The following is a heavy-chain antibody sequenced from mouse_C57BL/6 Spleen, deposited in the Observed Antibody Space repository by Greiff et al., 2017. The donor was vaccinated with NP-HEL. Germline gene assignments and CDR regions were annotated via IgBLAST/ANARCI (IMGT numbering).Heavy chain of an antibody. CDR1: GYSITSGYY. CDR2: ISYDGSN. V-gene: IGHV3-6*01. J-gene: IGHJ1*03. CDR3: ARALYYDYEGFDV. D-gene: IGHD2-4*01. Sequence: VQLQQSGPGLVKPSQSLSLTCSVTGYSITSGYYWNWIRQFPGNKLEWMGYISYDGSNNYNPSLKNRISITRDTSKNQFFLKLNSVTTEDTATYYCARALYYDYEGFDVWGTGTTVTVSS.